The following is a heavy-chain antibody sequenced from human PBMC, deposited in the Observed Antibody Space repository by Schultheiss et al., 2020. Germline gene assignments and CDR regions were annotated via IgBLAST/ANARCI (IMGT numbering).Heavy chain of an antibody. V-gene: IGHV3-30*19. D-gene: IGHD2-2*01. Sequence: GGSLRLSCAASGFTFSSYGMHWVRQAPGKGLEWVAVISYDGSNKYYADSVKGRFTISRDNSKNTLYLQMNSLRAEDTALYYCAKDKNLNTGLQVPAAPYFDYWGQGTLVTVSS. CDR2: ISYDGSNK. CDR3: AKDKNLNTGLQVPAAPYFDY. CDR1: GFTFSSYG. J-gene: IGHJ4*02.